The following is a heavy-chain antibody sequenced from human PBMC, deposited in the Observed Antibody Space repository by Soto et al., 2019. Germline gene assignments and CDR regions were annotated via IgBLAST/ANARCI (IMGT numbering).Heavy chain of an antibody. J-gene: IGHJ4*02. CDR2: IYYSGST. D-gene: IGHD3-10*02. CDR1: GGSISSSSYY. CDR3: ARHDSGTMSVTPY. Sequence: QLQLQESDPGLVKPSETLSLTCTVSGGSISSSSYYWGWIRQPPGKGLEWIGSIYYSGSTYYNPSLKSRVTISVDTSKNQFSLKLSSVTAADTAVYYCARHDSGTMSVTPYWGQGTLVTVSS. V-gene: IGHV4-39*01.